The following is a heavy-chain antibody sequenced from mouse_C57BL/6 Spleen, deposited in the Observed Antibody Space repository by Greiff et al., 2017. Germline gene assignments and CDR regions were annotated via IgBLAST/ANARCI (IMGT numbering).Heavy chain of an antibody. V-gene: IGHV1-52*01. CDR3: ARTYYGSSYGYFGG. CDR1: GYTFTSYW. Sequence: VQLQQPGAELVRPGSSVKLSCKASGYTFTSYWMHWVKQRPIQGLEWIGNIDPSDSETHYNQKFKDKATLTVDKSSSTAYMQLSSLTSKVSAVDYCARTYYGSSYGYFGGWGTETTVTVAS. D-gene: IGHD1-1*01. J-gene: IGHJ1*03. CDR2: IDPSDSET.